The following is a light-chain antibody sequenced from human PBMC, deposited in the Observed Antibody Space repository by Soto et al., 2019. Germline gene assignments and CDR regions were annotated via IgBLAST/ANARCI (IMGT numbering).Light chain of an antibody. CDR3: CSYAGYSTYV. CDR2: EGT. CDR1: SDDVGSYRL. V-gene: IGLV2-23*01. J-gene: IGLJ1*01. Sequence: QSVLTQPASVSGSPGQSITISCSGTSDDVGSYRLVSWYQQHPGDAPKLMFYEGTKRPSGVSNRFSVSQSGNTASLTISGLQADDADDYYCCSYAGYSTYVFGTGTKVTVL.